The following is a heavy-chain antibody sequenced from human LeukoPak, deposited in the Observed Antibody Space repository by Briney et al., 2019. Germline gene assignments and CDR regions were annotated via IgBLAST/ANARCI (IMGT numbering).Heavy chain of an antibody. J-gene: IGHJ4*02. CDR3: AKAEGYDILTGLDY. CDR1: GFTFSSYA. CDR2: IGASGGST. D-gene: IGHD3-9*01. V-gene: IGHV3-23*01. Sequence: GGSLRLSCATSGFTFSSYAMSWVRQAPGKGLEWASGIGASGGSTYYADSVKGRFTISRDNSKNTLYLQMNSLRTEDTAVYYCAKAEGYDILTGLDYWGQGTLVTVSS.